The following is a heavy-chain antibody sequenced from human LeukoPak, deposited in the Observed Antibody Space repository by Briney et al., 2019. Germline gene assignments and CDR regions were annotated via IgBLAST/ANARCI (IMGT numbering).Heavy chain of an antibody. CDR1: GFTFSSYA. CDR2: IKQDGNEK. J-gene: IGHJ4*02. Sequence: GSLRLSCAASGFTFSSYAMSWVRQAPGKGLEWVANIKQDGNEKYYVDSVRGRFTIFRDNAKNSLYLQMSSLRAEDTAVYYCARGPFHSSSWFYILDNWGRGAPVTVSS. V-gene: IGHV3-7*01. D-gene: IGHD6-13*01. CDR3: ARGPFHSSSWFYILDN.